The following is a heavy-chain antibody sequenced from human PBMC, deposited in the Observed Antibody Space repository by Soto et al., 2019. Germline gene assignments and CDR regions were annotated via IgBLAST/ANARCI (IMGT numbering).Heavy chain of an antibody. J-gene: IGHJ6*02. CDR2: INPSGDST. Sequence: GASVKVSCKASGYTFTSDYMHCVRQAPGQGLEWMGMINPSGDSTRYAQKFQGRATMTRDTPTSTVYMELRRLTSEDTALYDCATIGYDYYHAMDVWGQGTTVTVS. CDR1: GYTFTSDY. V-gene: IGHV1-46*01. CDR3: ATIGYDYYHAMDV.